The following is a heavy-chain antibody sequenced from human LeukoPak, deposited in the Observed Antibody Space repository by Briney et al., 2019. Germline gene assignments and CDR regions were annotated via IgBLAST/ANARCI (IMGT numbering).Heavy chain of an antibody. Sequence: GGSLRLSCVASGFTFTNYWMTWVRQAPGKGLEWVANMKQDGREKYYVDSVKGRFTISRDNAKNSLYLQMNSLRAEDTAVYYCARSPRYDYVWGSYRYPNYYFDYWGQGTLVTVSS. CDR1: GFTFTNYW. V-gene: IGHV3-7*01. J-gene: IGHJ4*02. D-gene: IGHD3-16*02. CDR2: MKQDGREK. CDR3: ARSPRYDYVWGSYRYPNYYFDY.